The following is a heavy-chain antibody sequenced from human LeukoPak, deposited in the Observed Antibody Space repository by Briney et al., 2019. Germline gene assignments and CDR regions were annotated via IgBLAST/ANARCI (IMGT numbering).Heavy chain of an antibody. J-gene: IGHJ4*02. Sequence: ASVKVSCKASGYTFTSYYMHWVRQAPGQGLEWMGIINPSGGGTSYAQKFQGRVTLTRDTSISTAYMELSRLTSDDTAVYYCARDAISRGIIDYWGQGTLVTVSS. CDR3: ARDAISRGIIDY. D-gene: IGHD3-10*01. CDR1: GYTFTSYY. V-gene: IGHV1-46*01. CDR2: INPSGGGT.